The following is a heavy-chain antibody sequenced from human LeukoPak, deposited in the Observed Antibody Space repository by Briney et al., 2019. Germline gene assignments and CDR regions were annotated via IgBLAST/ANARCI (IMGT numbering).Heavy chain of an antibody. V-gene: IGHV4-34*01. D-gene: IGHD6-13*01. CDR2: INHSGST. CDR1: GGSFSGYY. J-gene: IGHJ4*02. CDR3: ARVGAAAGTSPDY. Sequence: SETLSLTCAVYGGSFSGYYWSWIRQPPGKGLEWIGEINHSGSTNYNPSLKSRVTISVDTSKNQFSLKLSSLTAADTAVYYCARVGAAAGTSPDYWGQGTLVTVSS.